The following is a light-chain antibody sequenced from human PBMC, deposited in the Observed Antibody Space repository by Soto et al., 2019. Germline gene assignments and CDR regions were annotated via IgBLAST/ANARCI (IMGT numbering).Light chain of an antibody. CDR2: AAS. CDR1: PDIDNY. CDR3: QQHDTRPTMT. J-gene: IGKJ5*01. V-gene: IGKV1-33*01. Sequence: IQVTQSPSSLSASVGESFTITCRASPDIDNYLNWYQHRPGEAPKLLIYAASYLETGVSTRFSGSGSGTDFSFTITSLRPEDSATYYCQQHDTRPTMTFGQGTRLEIK.